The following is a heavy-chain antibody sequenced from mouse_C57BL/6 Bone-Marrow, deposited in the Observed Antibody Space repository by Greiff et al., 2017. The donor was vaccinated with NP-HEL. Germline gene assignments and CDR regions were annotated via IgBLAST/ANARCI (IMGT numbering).Heavy chain of an antibody. Sequence: EVQRVESGGGLVQPGGSLKLSCAASGFTFSDYYMYWVRQTPEKRLEWVAYISNGGGSTYYPDTVKGRFTISRDNAKNTLYLQMSRLKSEDTAMYYCARLPGSYWGQGTLVTVSA. V-gene: IGHV5-12*01. CDR2: ISNGGGST. CDR3: ARLPGSY. D-gene: IGHD1-1*01. J-gene: IGHJ3*01. CDR1: GFTFSDYY.